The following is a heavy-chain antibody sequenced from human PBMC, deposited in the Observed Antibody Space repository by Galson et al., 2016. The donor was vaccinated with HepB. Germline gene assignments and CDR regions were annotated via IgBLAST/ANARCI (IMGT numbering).Heavy chain of an antibody. Sequence: SLRLSCAASGFTLNDHAMSWVRQATGTGLEWVSGISGSSGITFYADSVEGRFIIPRDNSKNILYWHMNSLRVEDTAMYFCARSFGRTSSLFVDSWGQGTLVTVSS. D-gene: IGHD3-3*01. J-gene: IGHJ4*02. CDR3: ARSFGRTSSLFVDS. CDR1: GFTLNDHA. V-gene: IGHV3-23*01. CDR2: ISGSSGIT.